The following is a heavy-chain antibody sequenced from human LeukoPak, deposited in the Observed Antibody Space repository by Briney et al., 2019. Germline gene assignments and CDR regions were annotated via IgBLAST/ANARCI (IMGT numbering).Heavy chain of an antibody. V-gene: IGHV1-18*01. J-gene: IGHJ4*02. D-gene: IGHD2-15*01. Sequence: ASVTVSFKSSGYTFTIYGISWVRQAPGQGLEWMGCISVYNGNTKYSQKLQGRVTMTTDTSTSTAYMELRSLRSDDTGVYYCARADYCSGGSCYSGNFDYWGQGTLVTVSS. CDR2: ISVYNGNT. CDR1: GYTFTIYG. CDR3: ARADYCSGGSCYSGNFDY.